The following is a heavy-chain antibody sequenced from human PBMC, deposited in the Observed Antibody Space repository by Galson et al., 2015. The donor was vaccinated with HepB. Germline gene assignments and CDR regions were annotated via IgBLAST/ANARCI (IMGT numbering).Heavy chain of an antibody. J-gene: IGHJ5*02. CDR2: ISSGSTTI. CDR3: TSTLTANFFDP. D-gene: IGHD2-21*02. CDR1: GFSFSSYS. V-gene: IGHV3-48*01. Sequence: SLRLSCAASGFSFSSYSMNWVRQAPGQGLAWVSYISSGSTTIYYAESIRGRFTISRDNAKNSLYLQMNSLRAEDTAVYYCTSTLTANFFDPWGQGTLVTVSS.